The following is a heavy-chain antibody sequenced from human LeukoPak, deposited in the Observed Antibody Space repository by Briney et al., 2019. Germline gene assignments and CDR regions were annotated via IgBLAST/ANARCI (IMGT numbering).Heavy chain of an antibody. CDR2: IIPILGIA. CDR3: ASNPDYYDSSGYYSLCY. D-gene: IGHD3-22*01. V-gene: IGHV1-69*04. CDR1: GGTFSSYA. Sequence: SVKVSCKASGGTFSSYAISWVRQSPGQGLEWMGRIIPILGIANYAHKFQGRVTITADKSTSTDYMELSSLRSEDTAVYYCASNPDYYDSSGYYSLCYWGQGTLVTVSS. J-gene: IGHJ4*02.